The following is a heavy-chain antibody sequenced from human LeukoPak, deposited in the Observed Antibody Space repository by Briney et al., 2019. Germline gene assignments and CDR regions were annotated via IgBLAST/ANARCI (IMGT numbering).Heavy chain of an antibody. V-gene: IGHV4-59*01. Sequence: SETLSLTCTVSGGSISSYYWTWIRQPPGKGLEWIGYIYYSGTTNYNPSLRSRVTISVDTSKNQFSLKVSSVTAADTAVYYCARTWGAWKYDYWGQGTLVTVSS. J-gene: IGHJ4*02. CDR1: GGSISSYY. D-gene: IGHD3-16*01. CDR3: ARTWGAWKYDY. CDR2: IYYSGTT.